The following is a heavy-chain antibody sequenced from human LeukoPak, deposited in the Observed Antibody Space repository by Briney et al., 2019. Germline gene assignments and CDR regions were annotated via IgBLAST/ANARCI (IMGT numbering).Heavy chain of an antibody. CDR1: GFTFSDYY. V-gene: IGHV3-11*01. Sequence: GGSLRLSCAASGFTFSDYYMSWLRQAPGKGLEWVSYISSSGSTIYYADSVKGRFTISRDNAKNSLYLQMNSLRAEDTAVYYCARDLSWGWEDYWGQGTLVTVSS. J-gene: IGHJ4*02. D-gene: IGHD7-27*01. CDR3: ARDLSWGWEDY. CDR2: ISSSGSTI.